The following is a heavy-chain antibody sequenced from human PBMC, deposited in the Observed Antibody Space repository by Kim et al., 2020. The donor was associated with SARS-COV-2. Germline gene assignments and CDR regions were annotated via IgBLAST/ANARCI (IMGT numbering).Heavy chain of an antibody. CDR1: GFTFSSYA. D-gene: IGHD3-10*01. CDR2: ISYDGSNK. Sequence: GGSLRLSCAASGFTFSSYAMHWVRQAPGKGLEWVAVISYDGSNKYYADSVKGRFTISRDNSKNTLYLQMNSLRAEDTAVYYCARVYGSGSYYNPFDYLG. J-gene: IGHJ4*01. V-gene: IGHV3-30-3*01. CDR3: ARVYGSGSYYNPFDY.